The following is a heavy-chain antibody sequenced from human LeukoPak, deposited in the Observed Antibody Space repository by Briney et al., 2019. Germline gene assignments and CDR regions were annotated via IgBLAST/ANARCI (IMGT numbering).Heavy chain of an antibody. CDR2: ISSSGSTI. CDR3: ARIAVAGSYYMDV. Sequence: TGGSLRLSCAASGFTFRSYEMNWVRQAPGKGLEWVSYISSSGSTIYYADSVKGRFTISRDNAKNSLYLQMNSLRAEDTAVYYCARIAVAGSYYMDVWGKGTTVTISS. CDR1: GFTFRSYE. J-gene: IGHJ6*03. V-gene: IGHV3-48*03. D-gene: IGHD6-19*01.